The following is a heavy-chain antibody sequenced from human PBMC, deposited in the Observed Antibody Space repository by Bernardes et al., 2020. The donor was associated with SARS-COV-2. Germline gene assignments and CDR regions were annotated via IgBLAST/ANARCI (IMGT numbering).Heavy chain of an antibody. CDR3: ARSDSSSWFDY. J-gene: IGHJ4*02. V-gene: IGHV1-18*01. CDR1: GYTFTSYG. Sequence: ASVKVSCKASGYTFTSYGISWVRQAPGQGLEWMGWISAYNGNTNYAQKLQGRVTMTRDTSISTAYMELSRLRSDDTAVYYCARSDSSSWFDYWGQGTLVTVSS. CDR2: ISAYNGNT. D-gene: IGHD6-13*01.